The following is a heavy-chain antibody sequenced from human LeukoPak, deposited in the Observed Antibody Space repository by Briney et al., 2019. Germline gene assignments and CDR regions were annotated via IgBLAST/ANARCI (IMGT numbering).Heavy chain of an antibody. V-gene: IGHV3-15*01. CDR3: STYRWQYDSSGYDY. Sequence: GGSLRLSCAASGFTFSKAWMSCVRQATGKGQECLGRIKSNADGGTTDYAAPVQGRITISRDDSQNTLYLQLDSLKAEYTAMYYCSTYRWQYDSSGYDYWGQGTLVAVSS. J-gene: IGHJ4*02. CDR2: IKSNADGGTT. D-gene: IGHD3-22*01. CDR1: GFTFSKAW.